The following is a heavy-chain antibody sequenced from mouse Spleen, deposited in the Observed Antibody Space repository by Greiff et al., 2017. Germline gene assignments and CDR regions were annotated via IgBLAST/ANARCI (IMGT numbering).Heavy chain of an antibody. CDR1: GFTFSSYA. CDR2: ISSGGSYT. CDR3: ANYYGSSLFAY. J-gene: IGHJ3*01. Sequence: EVKLVESGGGLVKPGGSLKLSCAASGFTFSSYAMSWVRQTPEKRLEWVATISSGGSYTYYPDSVKGRFTISRDNAKNTLYLQMSRLRSEDTAMYYCANYYGSSLFAYWGQGTLVTVSA. D-gene: IGHD1-1*01. V-gene: IGHV5-9-1*01.